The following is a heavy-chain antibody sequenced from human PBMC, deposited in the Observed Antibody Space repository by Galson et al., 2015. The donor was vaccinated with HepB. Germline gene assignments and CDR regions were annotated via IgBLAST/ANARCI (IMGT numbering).Heavy chain of an antibody. J-gene: IGHJ3*02. CDR1: GFTFSNAW. Sequence: SLRLSCAASGFTFSNAWMSWVRQAPGKGLEWVGRIKSKTDGGTTDYAAPVKGRFTISRDDSKNTLYLQMNSLKTEDTAVYYCTTDLTFRYCSGGSCYSDAFDIWGQGTMVTVSS. CDR2: IKSKTDGGTT. D-gene: IGHD2-15*01. V-gene: IGHV3-15*01. CDR3: TTDLTFRYCSGGSCYSDAFDI.